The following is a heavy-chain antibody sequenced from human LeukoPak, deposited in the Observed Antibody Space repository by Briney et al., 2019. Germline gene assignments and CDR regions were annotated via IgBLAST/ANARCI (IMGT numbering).Heavy chain of an antibody. CDR1: GGTFSSYA. CDR2: IIPIFGTA. Sequence: SVKVSCKASGGTFSSYAISWVRQAPGQGLEWMGRIIPIFGTANYAQKFQGRVTITTDESTSTAYMELSSLRSEDTAVYYCAAPYCSSTSCDAYYYYYMDVWGKGTTVTVSS. V-gene: IGHV1-69*05. CDR3: AAPYCSSTSCDAYYYYYMDV. J-gene: IGHJ6*03. D-gene: IGHD2-2*01.